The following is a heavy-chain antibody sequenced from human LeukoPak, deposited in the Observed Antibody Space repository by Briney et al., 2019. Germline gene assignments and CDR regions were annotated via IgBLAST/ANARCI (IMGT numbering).Heavy chain of an antibody. D-gene: IGHD2-2*01. V-gene: IGHV4-31*03. Sequence: SETLSLTCTVSGGSISSGGYYWSWIRQHPGKGLEWIGYIYYSGSTYYNPSLKSRVTISVDTSKNQFSLKLSSVTAADTAVYYCARELGCSSTSCYFRSRFYYYGMDVWGQGTTVTVSS. CDR3: ARELGCSSTSCYFRSRFYYYGMDV. J-gene: IGHJ6*02. CDR1: GGSISSGGYY. CDR2: IYYSGST.